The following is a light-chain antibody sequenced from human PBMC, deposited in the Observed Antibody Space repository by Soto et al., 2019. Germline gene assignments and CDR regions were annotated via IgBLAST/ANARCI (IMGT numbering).Light chain of an antibody. CDR2: VAS. Sequence: EIVMTQSPATLSVSPGERATLSCRASQRVGSNLACYPQKPGQAPRLLIYVASTRATGIPARFSGSGSGTEVTLTISSLQSEDFAIYFWQQYNNWPPDRTFGQGTKVEIK. J-gene: IGKJ1*01. CDR3: QQYNNWPPDRT. CDR1: QRVGSN. V-gene: IGKV3-15*01.